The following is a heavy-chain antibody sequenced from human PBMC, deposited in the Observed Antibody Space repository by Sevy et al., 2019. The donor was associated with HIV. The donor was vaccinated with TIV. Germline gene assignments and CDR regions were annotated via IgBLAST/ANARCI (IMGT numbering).Heavy chain of an antibody. Sequence: GGSLRLSCAASGFTFRSYGMHWDRQAPGKGLEWVAVISNDGGNQYYADSVKGRFTISRDNSKNTVYLQMNSLRAEDTAVYYCAKDVSDGYNYFLDFWGQGALVTVSS. D-gene: IGHD5-12*01. CDR3: AKDVSDGYNYFLDF. CDR2: ISNDGGNQ. J-gene: IGHJ4*02. V-gene: IGHV3-30*18. CDR1: GFTFRSYG.